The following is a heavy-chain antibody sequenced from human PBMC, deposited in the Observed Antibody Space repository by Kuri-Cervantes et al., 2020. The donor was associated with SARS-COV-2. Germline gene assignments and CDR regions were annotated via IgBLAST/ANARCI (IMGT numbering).Heavy chain of an antibody. V-gene: IGHV4-61*05. Sequence: SETLSLTCTVSGGSISSSSYYWGWIRQPPGKGLEWIGYIYYSGSTNYNPSLKSRVTISVDTSKNQFSLKLSSVTAADTAVYYCARAGYYFDYWGQGTLVTVSS. J-gene: IGHJ4*02. CDR2: IYYSGST. CDR3: ARAGYYFDY. CDR1: GGSISSSSYY.